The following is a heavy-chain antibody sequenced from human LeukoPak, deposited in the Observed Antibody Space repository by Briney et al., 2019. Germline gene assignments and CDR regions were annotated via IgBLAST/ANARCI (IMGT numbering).Heavy chain of an antibody. J-gene: IGHJ4*02. CDR2: INSKTDGGTT. V-gene: IGHV3-15*01. Sequence: GGSLRLSCAASGFTFSNAWMSWVRQAPGKGREWVGRINSKTDGGTTDYAAPVKGRFTISRDDSKNTLYLQMNSLKTEDTAVYYCTTFSDCTSSICYTNYWGQGTLVTVSS. D-gene: IGHD2-2*02. CDR3: TTFSDCTSSICYTNY. CDR1: GFTFSNAW.